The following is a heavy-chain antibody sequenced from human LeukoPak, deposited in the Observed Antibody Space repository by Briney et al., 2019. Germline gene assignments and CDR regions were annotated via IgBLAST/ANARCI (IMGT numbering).Heavy chain of an antibody. D-gene: IGHD3-10*01. J-gene: IGHJ6*03. CDR2: MNPNSGNT. CDR1: GYTFTSYD. Sequence: ASVKVSCKASGYTFTSYDINWVRQATGQGLEWMGWMNPNSGNTGYAQKFQGRVTMTRNTSISTAYMELSSLRSEDTAVYYCARGGFLRSGRRYYYYYMDVWGKGTTVTVSS. V-gene: IGHV1-8*01. CDR3: ARGGFLRSGRRYYYYYMDV.